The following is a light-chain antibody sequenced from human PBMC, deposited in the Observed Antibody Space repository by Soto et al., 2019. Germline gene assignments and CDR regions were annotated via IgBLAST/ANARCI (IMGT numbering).Light chain of an antibody. J-gene: IGLJ3*02. Sequence: QSVLTQPPSASGTPGQRVTISCSGSSSNIGSNTVNWYQQLPGTAPKHLIYSNNQRPSGAPDRFSGSKSGTSASLAISGLQSEDEADYYCAAWDDSLNGWVFGGGTKLTVL. CDR2: SNN. CDR3: AAWDDSLNGWV. V-gene: IGLV1-44*01. CDR1: SSNIGSNT.